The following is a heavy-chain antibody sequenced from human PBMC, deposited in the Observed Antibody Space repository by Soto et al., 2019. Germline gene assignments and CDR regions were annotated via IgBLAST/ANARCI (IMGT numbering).Heavy chain of an antibody. CDR1: GYTFTSYG. D-gene: IGHD3-22*01. CDR3: ARVDYDSSGYYYMFDY. CDR2: ISAYNGNT. V-gene: IGHV1-18*01. J-gene: IGHJ4*02. Sequence: EASVKVSCKASGYTFTSYGISWVRQAPGQGLEWMGWISAYNGNTNYAQKLQGRVTMTTDTSTSTAYMELRSLRSDDTAVYYCARVDYDSSGYYYMFDYWGQGTLVTVSS.